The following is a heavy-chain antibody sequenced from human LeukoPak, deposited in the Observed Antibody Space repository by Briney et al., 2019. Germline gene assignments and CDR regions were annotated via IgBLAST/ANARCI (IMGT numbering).Heavy chain of an antibody. CDR3: ARRSRMTTIDAFDI. V-gene: IGHV4-59*08. CDR2: INYSGNT. CDR1: GDSISNYY. D-gene: IGHD5-24*01. J-gene: IGHJ3*02. Sequence: SETLSLTCTVSGDSISNYYWSWIRQPPGKGLEWIASINYSGNTNYNPSLKSRVSISVDSSKNQFFLKLSSVTAADTAVYYCARRSRMTTIDAFDIWGQGTMVTVSS.